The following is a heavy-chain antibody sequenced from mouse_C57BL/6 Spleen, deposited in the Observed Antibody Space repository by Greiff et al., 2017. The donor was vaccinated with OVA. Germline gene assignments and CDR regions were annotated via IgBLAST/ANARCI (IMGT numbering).Heavy chain of an antibody. D-gene: IGHD1-1*01. J-gene: IGHJ2*01. CDR1: GYTFTDYY. Sequence: EVQLQQSGPELVKPGASVKISCKASGYTFTDYYMNWVKQSHGKSLEWIGDINPNNGGTSYNQKFKGKATLTVDKSSSTAYMELRSLTSEDSAVYYCARPNYYGSPFDYWGQGTTLTVSS. V-gene: IGHV1-26*01. CDR2: INPNNGGT. CDR3: ARPNYYGSPFDY.